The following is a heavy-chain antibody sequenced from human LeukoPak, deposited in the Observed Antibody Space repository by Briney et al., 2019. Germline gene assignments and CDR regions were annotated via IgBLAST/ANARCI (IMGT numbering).Heavy chain of an antibody. V-gene: IGHV3-48*04. J-gene: IGHJ6*03. CDR1: GFTFSSYA. D-gene: IGHD3-16*02. CDR3: ARSSYDYVWGSYRVYYYYYMDV. CDR2: ISSSGSTI. Sequence: PGGSLRLSCAASGFTFSSYAMSWVRQAPGKGLEWVSYISSSGSTIYYADSVKGRFTISRDNAKNSLYLQMNSLRAEDTAVYYCARSSYDYVWGSYRVYYYYYMDVWGKGTTVTVSS.